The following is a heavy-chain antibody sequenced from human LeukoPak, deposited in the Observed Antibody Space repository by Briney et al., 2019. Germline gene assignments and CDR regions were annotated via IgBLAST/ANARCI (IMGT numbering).Heavy chain of an antibody. Sequence: ASVTVSCTASGYTFTGYYMHWVRQAPGQGLEWMGGIIPIFGTANYAQKFQGRVTITADESTSTAYMELSSLRSEDTAVYYCARSAVLRYFDWLFGYWGQGTLVTVSS. V-gene: IGHV1-69*13. CDR1: GYTFTGYY. D-gene: IGHD3-9*01. J-gene: IGHJ4*02. CDR2: IIPIFGTA. CDR3: ARSAVLRYFDWLFGY.